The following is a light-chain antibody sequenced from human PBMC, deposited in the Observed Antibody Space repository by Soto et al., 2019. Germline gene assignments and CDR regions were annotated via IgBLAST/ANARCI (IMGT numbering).Light chain of an antibody. CDR1: QSVSSN. CDR2: AAS. V-gene: IGKV3-15*01. CDR3: QQYNNWPYT. J-gene: IGKJ2*01. Sequence: EIVMTQSPATLSVSPGERATLSCRASQSVSSNLAWYQQKPGQAPRLLIYAASTRATGIPARFSGSGSGTEFTLTISSLQSEDFAVYYCQQYNNWPYTFGQSTKLEIK.